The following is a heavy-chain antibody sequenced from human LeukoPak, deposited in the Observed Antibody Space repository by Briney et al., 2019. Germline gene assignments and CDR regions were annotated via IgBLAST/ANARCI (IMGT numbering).Heavy chain of an antibody. J-gene: IGHJ4*02. V-gene: IGHV3-33*08. CDR2: IWYDGSNK. CDR1: GFTFSSYA. D-gene: IGHD6-13*01. CDR3: ARSFRSTWYYFDY. Sequence: GGSLRLSCAASGFTFSSYAMDWVRQAPGKGLEWVAVIWYDGSNKYYADSVKGRFTISRDNSKNTLYLQINSLRAEDTAVYYCARSFRSTWYYFDYWGQGTLVTVSS.